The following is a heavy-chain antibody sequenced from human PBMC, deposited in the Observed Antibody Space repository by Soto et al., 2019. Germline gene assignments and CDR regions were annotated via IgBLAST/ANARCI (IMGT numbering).Heavy chain of an antibody. D-gene: IGHD2-2*01. J-gene: IGHJ6*02. V-gene: IGHV1-69*13. CDR1: GGTFSSYA. CDR2: IIPIFGTA. CDR3: ARPGEYRLLSSYYYYGMDV. Sequence: ASVKVSCKASGGTFSSYAISWVRQAPGQGLEWMGGIIPIFGTANYAQKFQGRVTITADESTSTAYMELSSLRSEDTAVYYCARPGEYRLLSSYYYYGMDVWGQGTTVTVSS.